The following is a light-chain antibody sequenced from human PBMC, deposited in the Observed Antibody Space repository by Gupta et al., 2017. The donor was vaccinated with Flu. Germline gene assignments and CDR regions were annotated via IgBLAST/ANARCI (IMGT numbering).Light chain of an antibody. Sequence: QSALTQPASVSGSPGQSITISCTGTSSDIGGFNYVSWYQQHPGKAPKFIIYEVSNRPSGASDRFSGSKSGNTASLTISGLQAEDEADYHCSSYTSSGTVVFGGGTTVTVL. J-gene: IGLJ2*01. CDR1: SSDIGGFNY. CDR3: SSYTSSGTVV. CDR2: EVS. V-gene: IGLV2-14*01.